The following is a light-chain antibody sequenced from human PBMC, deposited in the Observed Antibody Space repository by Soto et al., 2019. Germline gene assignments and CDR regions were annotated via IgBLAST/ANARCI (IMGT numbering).Light chain of an antibody. CDR1: QSVISTD. V-gene: IGKV3-20*01. CDR3: QQYCTSPPD. CDR2: AAS. Sequence: EIVLTQSPGTLSLSPGERATLSCRASQSVISTDFAWYQQKPGQAPRLLVYAASSRASGIPDRFSGSGSGTDFTLTISRLEPEDCAVYYCQQYCTSPPDFGGGTRVES. J-gene: IGKJ4*01.